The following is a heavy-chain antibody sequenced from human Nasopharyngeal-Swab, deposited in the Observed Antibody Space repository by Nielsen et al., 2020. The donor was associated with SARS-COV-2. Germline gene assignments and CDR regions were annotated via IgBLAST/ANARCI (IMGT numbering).Heavy chain of an antibody. CDR3: ARAWIGGYDPYYFDY. Sequence: SVKVSCKASGGTFSSYAISWVRQAPGQGLEWMGGIIPIFGTANYAQKFQGRVTITADESTSTAYMELSSLRSEDTAVYYCARAWIGGYDPYYFDYWGQGTLVTVSS. D-gene: IGHD5-12*01. CDR2: IIPIFGTA. J-gene: IGHJ4*02. V-gene: IGHV1-69*13. CDR1: GGTFSSYA.